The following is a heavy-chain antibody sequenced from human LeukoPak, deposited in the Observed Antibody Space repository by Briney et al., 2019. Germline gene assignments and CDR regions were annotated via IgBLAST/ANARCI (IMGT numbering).Heavy chain of an antibody. V-gene: IGHV3-48*03. Sequence: PGGSLRLSCAASGVTFSSYEMNWVRQAPGKGLEWVSYISSSGSTIYYADSVKGRFTISRDNAKNSLYLQMNSLRAEDTAVYYCAREFEDTAMVTWGQGTLVTVSS. J-gene: IGHJ4*02. D-gene: IGHD5-18*01. CDR3: AREFEDTAMVT. CDR1: GVTFSSYE. CDR2: ISSSGSTI.